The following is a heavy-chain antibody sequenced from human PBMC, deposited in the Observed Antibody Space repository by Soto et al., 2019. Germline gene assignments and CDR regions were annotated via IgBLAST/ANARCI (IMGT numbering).Heavy chain of an antibody. J-gene: IGHJ6*02. D-gene: IGHD5-18*01. CDR2: ISYDGSNK. CDR1: GFTFSSYG. V-gene: IGHV3-30*18. Sequence: QVQLVESGGGVVQPGRSLRLSCAASGFTFSSYGMHWVRQAPGKGLEWVAVISYDGSNKYYAESVKGRFTISRDNSKNTLYLQMNSLRAEDTAVYYCAKDSGSRYSDPGMDVWGQGTTVTVSS. CDR3: AKDSGSRYSDPGMDV.